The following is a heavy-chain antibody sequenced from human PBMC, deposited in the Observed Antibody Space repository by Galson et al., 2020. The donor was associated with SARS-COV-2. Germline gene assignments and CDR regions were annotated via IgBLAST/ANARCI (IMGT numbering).Heavy chain of an antibody. J-gene: IGHJ5*02. D-gene: IGHD3-3*01. V-gene: IGHV3-43*02. CDR2: ISGDGTNA. CDR3: VKAFNYDVLNWFGP. CDR1: GFTFDDYA. Sequence: GGSLRLSCAASGFTFDDYAMHWVRQAPGKGLEWVSLISGDGTNAYYADSVKGRFTISRDNSKNSLYLQMNSLRTEDTAFYYCVKAFNYDVLNWFGPWGQGTLVTVSS.